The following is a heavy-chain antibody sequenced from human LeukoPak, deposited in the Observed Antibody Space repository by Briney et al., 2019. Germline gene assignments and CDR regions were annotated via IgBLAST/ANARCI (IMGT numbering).Heavy chain of an antibody. CDR1: GGSISSSSYY. Sequence: SETLSLTCTVSGGSISSSSYYWGWIRQPPGKGLEWIGSIYYSGSTYYNPSLKSRVTISVDTSKNQFSLKLSSVTAADTAVYYCARGTVLRFLEWPPYDAFDIWAQGTMVTVSS. J-gene: IGHJ3*02. CDR3: ARGTVLRFLEWPPYDAFDI. V-gene: IGHV4-39*01. CDR2: IYYSGST. D-gene: IGHD3-3*01.